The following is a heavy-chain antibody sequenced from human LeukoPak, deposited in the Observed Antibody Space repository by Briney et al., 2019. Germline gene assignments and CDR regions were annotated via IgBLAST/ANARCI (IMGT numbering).Heavy chain of an antibody. CDR1: GFSLSTSGMC. V-gene: IGHV2-70*11. CDR2: IDWDDDK. J-gene: IGHJ4*02. Sequence: SGPALVKPTQTLTLTCTFSGFSLSTSGMCVNWIRQPPGKALEWLARIDWDDDKYYSTSLKTRLTISKDTSKNQVVLTMTNMDPVDTATYYCARLSIGVAGPSFDYWGQGTLVTVSS. CDR3: ARLSIGVAGPSFDY. D-gene: IGHD6-19*01.